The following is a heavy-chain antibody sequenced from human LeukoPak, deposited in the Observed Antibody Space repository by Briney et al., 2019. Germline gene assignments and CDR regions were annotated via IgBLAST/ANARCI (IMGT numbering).Heavy chain of an antibody. D-gene: IGHD3-3*01. Sequence: PSETLSLTCTVSGGSISSGGYYWSWIRQHPGKGLEWIGEIYHSGSTNYNPSLKSRVTISVDKSKNQFSLKLSSVTAADTAVYYCARGSGYYTNWFDPWGQGTLVTVSS. CDR1: GGSISSGGYY. CDR3: ARGSGYYTNWFDP. J-gene: IGHJ5*02. CDR2: IYHSGST. V-gene: IGHV4-31*03.